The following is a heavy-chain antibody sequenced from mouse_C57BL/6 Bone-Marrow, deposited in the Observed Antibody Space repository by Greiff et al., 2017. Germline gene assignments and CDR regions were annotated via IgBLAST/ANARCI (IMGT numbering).Heavy chain of an antibody. V-gene: IGHV14-1*01. J-gene: IGHJ1*01. Sequence: VQLQQSGAELVRPGASVKLSCTASGFNIKDYYMHWVKQRPEQGLEWIGRIDPEDGDTEYAPKFQGKATMTADKSANTAYLQLSSLTSEDTAVYYCTGCYSGGPYWYFDIWGSGTAVTVTS. CDR3: TGCYSGGPYWYFDI. CDR1: GFNIKDYY. D-gene: IGHD1-3*01. CDR2: IDPEDGDT.